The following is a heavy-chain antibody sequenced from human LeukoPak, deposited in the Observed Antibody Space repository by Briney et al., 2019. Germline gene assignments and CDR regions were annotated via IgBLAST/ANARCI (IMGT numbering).Heavy chain of an antibody. CDR1: GFTFTSSA. V-gene: IGHV1-58*01. Sequence: ASVKVSCKASGFTFTSSAVQWVRQARGQRLEWIGWIVVGSGNTNYAQKSQERVTITRDMSTSTAYMELSSLRSEDTAVYYCVRGVSGSYWPYYYYYYMDVWGKGTTVTVSS. CDR3: VRGVSGSYWPYYYYYYMDV. J-gene: IGHJ6*03. D-gene: IGHD1-26*01. CDR2: IVVGSGNT.